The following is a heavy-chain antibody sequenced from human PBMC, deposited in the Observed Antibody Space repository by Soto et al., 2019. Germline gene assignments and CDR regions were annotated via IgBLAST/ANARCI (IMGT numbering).Heavy chain of an antibody. V-gene: IGHV5-51*01. J-gene: IGHJ6*02. CDR3: ARHPPAYSSGWYEDYYYGMDV. Sequence: PGESLKISCKGSGYSFTSYWIGWVRQMPGKGLEWMGIIYPGDSDTRYSPSFQGQVTISADKSISTAYLQWSSLKASDTAMYYCARHPPAYSSGWYEDYYYGMDVWGQGTTVTVSS. CDR2: IYPGDSDT. CDR1: GYSFTSYW. D-gene: IGHD6-19*01.